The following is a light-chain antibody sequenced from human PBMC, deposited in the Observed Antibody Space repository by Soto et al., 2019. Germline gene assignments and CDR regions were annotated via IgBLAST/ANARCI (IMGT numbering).Light chain of an antibody. V-gene: IGLV2-14*01. J-gene: IGLJ1*01. CDR3: NTYNPNSALVV. CDR2: DVS. Sequence: QSALTQPASVSGSPGQSITISCAGTTSDIGAFNYVSWYQQLPGEAPKLIIYDVSKRPSGVLHRFSGSKSDNTASLTISGLQPAEEGADYCNTYNPNSALVVFGTGTKLTVL. CDR1: TSDIGAFNY.